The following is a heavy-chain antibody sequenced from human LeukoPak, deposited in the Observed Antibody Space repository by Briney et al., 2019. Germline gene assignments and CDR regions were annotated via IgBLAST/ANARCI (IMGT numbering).Heavy chain of an antibody. D-gene: IGHD2-2*01. CDR3: ARALAPLDIVVVPAAREALGYFDY. V-gene: IGHV4-34*01. J-gene: IGHJ4*02. CDR2: INHSGST. Sequence: SETLSLTCAVYGGSFSGYYWSWIRQPPGKGLEWIGEINHSGSTNYNPSLKSRVTISVDTSKNQFSLKLSSVTAADTAVYYCARALAPLDIVVVPAAREALGYFDYWGQGTLVTVPS. CDR1: GGSFSGYY.